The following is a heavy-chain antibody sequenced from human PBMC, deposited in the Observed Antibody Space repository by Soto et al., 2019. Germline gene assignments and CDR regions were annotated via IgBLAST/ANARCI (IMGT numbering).Heavy chain of an antibody. Sequence: SETLSLTCAVYGGSFSGYYWSWIRQPPGKGLEWIGEINHSGSTNYNPSLKSRVTISVDTSKNQFSLKLSSVTAADTAVYYCARGDWSGYYTPCPYGDYYYGMDVWGQGTTVTVSS. V-gene: IGHV4-34*01. CDR3: ARGDWSGYYTPCPYGDYYYGMDV. J-gene: IGHJ6*01. D-gene: IGHD3-3*01. CDR1: GGSFSGYY. CDR2: INHSGST.